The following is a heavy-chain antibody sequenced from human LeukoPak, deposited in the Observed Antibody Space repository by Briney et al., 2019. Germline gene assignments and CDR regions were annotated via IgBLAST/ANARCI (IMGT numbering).Heavy chain of an antibody. D-gene: IGHD3-10*01. CDR3: ARSHYGSGSYYLDAFDV. J-gene: IGHJ3*01. CDR1: GFSFSLYT. V-gene: IGHV3-21*01. Sequence: PGGSLRLSCATSGFSFSLYTMNWVRQAPGKGLDWVSSIDTSSTYIEYADSVKGRFTISRDSAKKSLHLEMNSLRAEDTAVYYCARSHYGSGSYYLDAFDVWGQGTVVTVSS. CDR2: IDTSSTYI.